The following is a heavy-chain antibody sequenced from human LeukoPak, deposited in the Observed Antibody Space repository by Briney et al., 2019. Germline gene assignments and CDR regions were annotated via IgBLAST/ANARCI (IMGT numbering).Heavy chain of an antibody. D-gene: IGHD3-10*01. CDR2: ISYDGSNK. CDR1: GFTFSSYA. Sequence: PGGSLRLSCAASGFTFSSYAMHWVRQAPGKGLEWVAVISYDGSNKYYADSVKGRFTISRDNSKNTLYLQMNSLRAEDTAVYYCAKDQDFRAGSGSSFWTWGQGTLVTVSS. J-gene: IGHJ4*02. CDR3: AKDQDFRAGSGSSFWT. V-gene: IGHV3-30-3*01.